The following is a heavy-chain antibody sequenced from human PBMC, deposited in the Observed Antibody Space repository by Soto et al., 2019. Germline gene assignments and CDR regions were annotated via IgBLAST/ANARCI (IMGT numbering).Heavy chain of an antibody. V-gene: IGHV1-18*01. CDR3: ARDQTLYAIGGDYWFDP. D-gene: IGHD2-8*01. CDR2: ISVYKGNT. J-gene: IGHJ5*02. Sequence: VASVKVSCKASGYTFMSYGIHWVRQAPGQGLEWMGWISVYKGNTNYAQKLQDRVTMTTDTSTSTAYMELRSLRSDDTAVYFCARDQTLYAIGGDYWFDPWGQGTLVTVFS. CDR1: GYTFMSYG.